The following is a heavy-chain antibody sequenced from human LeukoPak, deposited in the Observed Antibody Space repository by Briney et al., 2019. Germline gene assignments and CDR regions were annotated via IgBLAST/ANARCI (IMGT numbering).Heavy chain of an antibody. D-gene: IGHD3-3*01. Sequence: PGGSLRLSCAASGFTFSSYWMHWVRQAPGKWLVWVSRITSDGSSTSYADSVKGRFTISRDNAKNTLYLQMNSLRAEDTAVYYCAARVTYYDFWSGYTRSGYSGQGTLVTVSP. J-gene: IGHJ4*02. CDR1: GFTFSSYW. V-gene: IGHV3-74*01. CDR3: AARVTYYDFWSGYTRSGY. CDR2: ITSDGSST.